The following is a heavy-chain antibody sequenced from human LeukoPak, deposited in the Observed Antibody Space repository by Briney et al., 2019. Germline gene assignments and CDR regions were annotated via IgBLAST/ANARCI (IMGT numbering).Heavy chain of an antibody. CDR3: ARHMYYYGSGRYFAY. J-gene: IGHJ4*02. CDR2: IYYSGDT. D-gene: IGHD3-10*01. CDR1: RGSISGYS. Sequence: PSETLSLTCTVSRGSISGYSWSWIRQSPGGGLEWIGYIYYSGDTAYNPSLKSRVSISVDTSKNQFSLKLSSVTAADKAVYYCARHMYYYGSGRYFAYWGQGTLVTVSS. V-gene: IGHV4-59*08.